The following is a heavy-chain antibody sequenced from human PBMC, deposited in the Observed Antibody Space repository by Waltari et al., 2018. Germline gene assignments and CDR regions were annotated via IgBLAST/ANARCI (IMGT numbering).Heavy chain of an antibody. J-gene: IGHJ4*02. CDR2: IRSKAYGGTT. CDR1: GFTFGDYA. Sequence: EVQLVESGGGLVQPGRSLRLSCTASGFTFGDYAMSWFRQAPGKGLEWVGFIRSKAYGGTTEYAASVKGRFTISRDDSKSIAYLQMNSLKTEDTAVYYCTRDGPGVGFLFDYWGQGTLVTVSS. CDR3: TRDGPGVGFLFDY. D-gene: IGHD3-10*01. V-gene: IGHV3-49*03.